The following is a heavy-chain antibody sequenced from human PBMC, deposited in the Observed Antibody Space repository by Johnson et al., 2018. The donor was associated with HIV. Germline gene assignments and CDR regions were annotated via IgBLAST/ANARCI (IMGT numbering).Heavy chain of an antibody. D-gene: IGHD6-19*01. Sequence: EVQLVESGGRVVWPGGSLRLTCAASEFTFGDFGMNWVRQAPGKGLDWVSNINWNGGSTTYADSVKGRFTISRDNSKNSLYLQMNSLRPEDTGLYYCAKDIASGYTNGGTLDIWGQGTMVTVSS. V-gene: IGHV3-20*04. CDR2: INWNGGST. J-gene: IGHJ3*02. CDR1: EFTFGDFG. CDR3: AKDIASGYTNGGTLDI.